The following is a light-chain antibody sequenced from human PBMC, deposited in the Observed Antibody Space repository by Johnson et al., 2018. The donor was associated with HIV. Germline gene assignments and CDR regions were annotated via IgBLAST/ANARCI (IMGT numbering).Light chain of an antibody. CDR2: RNN. J-gene: IGLJ1*01. V-gene: IGLV1-44*01. CDR3: ATWDGSLNGPEF. Sequence: QAVLTQPPSASGPPGQRVTISCSGSNSNIGSNTVNWYQQLPGTAPKLLIYRNNQRPSGVPDRFSGSKSGTSASLAISGLQTEDAADYYCATWDGSLNGPEFFGTGTKVTVL. CDR1: NSNIGSNT.